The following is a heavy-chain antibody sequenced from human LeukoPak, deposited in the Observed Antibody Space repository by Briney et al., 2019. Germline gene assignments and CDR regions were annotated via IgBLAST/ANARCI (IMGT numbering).Heavy chain of an antibody. CDR2: IRYDGSNK. D-gene: IGHD2-15*01. Sequence: GGSLRLSCAASGFTFSSYGMHWVRQAPGKGLEWVAFIRYDGSNKYYADSVKGRFTISRDNSKNTLYLQMNSLRAEDTAVYYCAKARSYCSGGSCYFCLDYWGQGTLVTVSS. CDR1: GFTFSSYG. CDR3: AKARSYCSGGSCYFCLDY. J-gene: IGHJ4*02. V-gene: IGHV3-30*02.